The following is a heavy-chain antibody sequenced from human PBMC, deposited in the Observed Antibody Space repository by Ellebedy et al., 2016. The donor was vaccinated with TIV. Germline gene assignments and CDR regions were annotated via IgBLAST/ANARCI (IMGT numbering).Heavy chain of an antibody. CDR3: ATWPPGGSDH. CDR2: ISWNSNSM. J-gene: IGHJ4*02. CDR1: GSPLDEYA. V-gene: IGHV3-9*01. D-gene: IGHD3-10*01. Sequence: GGSLRLXCAASGSPLDEYAMHWVRQRPGKGLEWVSGISWNSNSMGYADSVKGRFIISRDYAKNSLYLQMNSLSAADTAVYYCATWPPGGSDHWGQGTLVTVSS.